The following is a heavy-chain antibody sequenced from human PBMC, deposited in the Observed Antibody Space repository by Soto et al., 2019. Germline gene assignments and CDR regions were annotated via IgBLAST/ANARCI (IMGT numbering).Heavy chain of an antibody. CDR2: INHSGST. J-gene: IGHJ4*02. CDR1: GGSFSGYY. Sequence: PSETLSLTCAVYGGSFSGYYWSWIRQPPGKGLEWIGEINHSGSTNYNPSLKSRVTISVDTSKNQFSLKLSSVTAADTAVYYCASHDLSGWLQWGQGTLVPVSS. D-gene: IGHD6-19*01. CDR3: ASHDLSGWLQ. V-gene: IGHV4-34*01.